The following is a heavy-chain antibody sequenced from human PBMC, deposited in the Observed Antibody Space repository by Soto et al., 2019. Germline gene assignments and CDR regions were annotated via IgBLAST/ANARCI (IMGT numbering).Heavy chain of an antibody. CDR1: VGTFSSYA. J-gene: IGHJ4*02. V-gene: IGHV1-69*13. CDR2: IIPIFGTA. Sequence: SVKVSCKASVGTFSSYAISWVRQAPGQGLEWMGGIIPIFGTANYAQKFQGRVTITADESTSTAYMELSSLRSEDTAVYYCARAGGYCSSTSCPFDYWGQGTLVTVSS. CDR3: ARAGGYCSSTSCPFDY. D-gene: IGHD2-2*03.